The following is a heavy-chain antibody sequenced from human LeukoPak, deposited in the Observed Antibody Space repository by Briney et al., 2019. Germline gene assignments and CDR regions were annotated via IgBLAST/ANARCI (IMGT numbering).Heavy chain of an antibody. J-gene: IGHJ6*02. D-gene: IGHD3-16*01. CDR2: VYYSGST. CDR3: ARHGGVSGTYFPPHHYGMDV. CDR1: GASIGGYY. V-gene: IGHV4-59*08. Sequence: SETLSLTCTVSGASIGGYYWSWIRQRPGKGLEWIGFVYYSGSTNYSPSLKSRATISIDTSKNQFSLRLSSVTAADTAVYYCARHGGVSGTYFPPHHYGMDVWGQGTTVTVSS.